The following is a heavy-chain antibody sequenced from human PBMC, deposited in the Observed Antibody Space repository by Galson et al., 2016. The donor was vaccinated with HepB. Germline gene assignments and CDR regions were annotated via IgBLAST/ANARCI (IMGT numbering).Heavy chain of an antibody. D-gene: IGHD5-24*01. J-gene: IGHJ4*02. CDR3: ARRMATITSFDY. Sequence: SLRLSCAASGFTVSSNYMSWVRQAPGKRLEWVSIIHSGGTTYYADSVKGRFTISRDNAKNTLYLQMNSLRAEDTAVYYCARRMATITSFDYWGQGTLVTVSS. V-gene: IGHV3-53*01. CDR1: GFTVSSNY. CDR2: IHSGGTT.